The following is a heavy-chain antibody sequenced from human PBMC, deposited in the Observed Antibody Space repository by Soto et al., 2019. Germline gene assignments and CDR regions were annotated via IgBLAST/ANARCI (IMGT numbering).Heavy chain of an antibody. CDR1: GFTFSSYA. D-gene: IGHD3-3*01. V-gene: IGHV3-23*01. Sequence: EVQLLESGGGLVQPRGSLRLSCAASGFTFSSYAMSWVRQAPGKGLEWVSAISGSGGSTYYADSVKGRFTISRDNSKNTLYLQMNSLRAEDTAVYYCAKSDYDFWSGYDYWGQGTLVTVSS. J-gene: IGHJ4*02. CDR2: ISGSGGST. CDR3: AKSDYDFWSGYDY.